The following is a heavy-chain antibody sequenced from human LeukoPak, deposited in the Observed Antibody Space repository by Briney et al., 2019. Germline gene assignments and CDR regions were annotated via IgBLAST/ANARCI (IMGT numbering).Heavy chain of an antibody. J-gene: IGHJ4*02. CDR2: IYYSGST. V-gene: IGHV4-59*01. CDR1: GGPICSYS. Sequence: PSETLSLTCTVSGGPICSYSWSWIRQPPGKGLEWIGYIYYSGSTNYNPSLKSRVTISVDTSKNQFSLKMTSVTAADTAMYYCARRNWGSSFDSWGQGTLVTVSS. D-gene: IGHD7-27*01. CDR3: ARRNWGSSFDS.